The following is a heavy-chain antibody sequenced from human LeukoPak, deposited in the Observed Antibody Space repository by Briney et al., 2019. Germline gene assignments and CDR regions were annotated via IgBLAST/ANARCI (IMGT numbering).Heavy chain of an antibody. Sequence: SETLSLTCTVSGGSISSSSYYWGWIRQPRGKGLEWIGSIYYSGSTYYNPSLKSRVTISVDTSKNQFSLKLSSVTAADTAVYYCASERGYCSGGSCYSYYYYYMDVWGKGTTVTVSS. V-gene: IGHV4-39*01. CDR1: GGSISSSSYY. CDR3: ASERGYCSGGSCYSYYYYYMDV. D-gene: IGHD2-15*01. CDR2: IYYSGST. J-gene: IGHJ6*03.